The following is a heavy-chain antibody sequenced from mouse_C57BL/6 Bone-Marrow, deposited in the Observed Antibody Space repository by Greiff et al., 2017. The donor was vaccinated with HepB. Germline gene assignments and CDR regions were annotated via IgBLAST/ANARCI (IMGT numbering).Heavy chain of an antibody. V-gene: IGHV3-6*01. Sequence: EVQLQESGPGLVEPSQSLSLTCSVTGYSITSGYYWNWIRQFPGNKLEWMGSISYDGSNNYNPSLKNRISLTRDTSTNQFFLKLNSVTTEDTATYCCARDVAYWGQGTLVTVSA. CDR2: ISYDGSN. CDR3: ARDVAY. CDR1: GYSITSGYY. J-gene: IGHJ3*01.